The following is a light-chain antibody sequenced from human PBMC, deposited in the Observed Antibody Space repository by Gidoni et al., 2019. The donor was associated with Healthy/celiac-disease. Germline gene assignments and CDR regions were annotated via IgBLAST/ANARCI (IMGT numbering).Light chain of an antibody. V-gene: IGKV3-15*01. Sequence: EIVMTQSPATLSVSPGERATLSCRASQSVSSNLAWYQQKPGQAPRLLIYGASTRATGIPARFSGSGSGTEFTLTISSLQSEDFAVYYCQQYNNWPFTFXPXTKVXIK. CDR2: GAS. CDR1: QSVSSN. CDR3: QQYNNWPFT. J-gene: IGKJ3*01.